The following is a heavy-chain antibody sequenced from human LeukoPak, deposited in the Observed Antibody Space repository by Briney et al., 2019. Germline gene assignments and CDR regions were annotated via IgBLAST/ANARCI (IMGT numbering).Heavy chain of an antibody. Sequence: PGRSLSLSCAASGFTFSSYSMKWVRQAPGKGLEWVAYISSSSSYIHHVDSAKGRFTISRNNAKNSLYLQMNRLRGEDTAVYYCARTHCSGGSCPLSHWGQGTLVTVSS. CDR1: GFTFSSYS. CDR2: ISSSSSYI. CDR3: ARTHCSGGSCPLSH. V-gene: IGHV3-21*01. J-gene: IGHJ4*02. D-gene: IGHD2-15*01.